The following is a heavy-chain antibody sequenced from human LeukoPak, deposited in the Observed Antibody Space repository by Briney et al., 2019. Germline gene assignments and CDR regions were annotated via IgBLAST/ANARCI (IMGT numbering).Heavy chain of an antibody. CDR3: AKGYDFWSAHAMDV. CDR1: GFTFSSYA. J-gene: IGHJ6*02. V-gene: IGHV3-23*01. CDR2: ISGSGGST. D-gene: IGHD3-3*01. Sequence: GASLRLSCAASGFTFSSYAMSWVRQAPGKGLEWVSAISGSGGSTYYADSVKGRFTISRDNSKNTLYLQMNSLRAEDTAVYYCAKGYDFWSAHAMDVWGQGTMVTVSS.